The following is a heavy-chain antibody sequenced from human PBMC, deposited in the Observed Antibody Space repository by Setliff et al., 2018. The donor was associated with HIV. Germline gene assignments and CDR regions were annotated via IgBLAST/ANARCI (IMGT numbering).Heavy chain of an antibody. CDR3: ARSKTFYDFWGGYYTHGAFKI. V-gene: IGHV4-39*01. Sequence: SETLSLTCTVSGGSFTSRSYYWGWIRQPPGKGLEWIGSIFYSGITYYNPSLKSRVTTSVDTSKNQFPLNLTSVTAADTAVYYCARSKTFYDFWGGYYTHGAFKIWGLGTMVTVSS. CDR1: GGSFTSRSYY. CDR2: IFYSGIT. J-gene: IGHJ3*02. D-gene: IGHD3-3*01.